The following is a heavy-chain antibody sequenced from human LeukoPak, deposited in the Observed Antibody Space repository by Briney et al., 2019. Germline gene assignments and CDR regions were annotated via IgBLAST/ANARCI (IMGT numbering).Heavy chain of an antibody. CDR1: GFTFSDYY. D-gene: IGHD2-2*03. CDR2: ISSSSNYI. Sequence: PGGSLRLSCAASGFTFSDYYMSWIRQAPGKGLEWVAYISSSSNYIYYADSVKGRFTISRDNAKNSLYLQMNSLRAEDTAVYYCARDYGGYCSSTSCSPAEYFQHWGQGTLVTVSS. J-gene: IGHJ1*01. CDR3: ARDYGGYCSSTSCSPAEYFQH. V-gene: IGHV3-11*06.